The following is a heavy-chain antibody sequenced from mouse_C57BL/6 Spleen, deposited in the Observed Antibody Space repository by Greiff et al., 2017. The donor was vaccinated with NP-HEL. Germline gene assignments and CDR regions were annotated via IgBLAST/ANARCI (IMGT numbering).Heavy chain of an antibody. V-gene: IGHV1-18*01. D-gene: IGHD3-2*02. CDR1: GYTFTDYN. Sequence: VHVKQSGPELVKPGASVKIPCKASGYTFTDYNMDWVKQSHGKSLEWIGDINPNNGGTIYNQKFKGKATLTVDKSSSTAYMELRSLTSEDTAVYYCARRGNRAQATFYFDYWGQGTTLTVSS. CDR3: ARRGNRAQATFYFDY. J-gene: IGHJ2*01. CDR2: INPNNGGT.